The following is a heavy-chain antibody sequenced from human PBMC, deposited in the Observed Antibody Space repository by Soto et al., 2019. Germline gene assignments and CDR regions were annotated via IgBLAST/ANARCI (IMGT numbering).Heavy chain of an antibody. CDR2: IYYSGRT. V-gene: IGHV4-31*03. CDR1: GGSISSGGYF. D-gene: IGHD6-13*01. Sequence: QVQLQESGPGLVKPSQTLSLTCTVSGGSISSGGYFWSWVRQHPGKGLEWIGNIYYSGRTYYNPSLKSRVTISGDTSKNQFSLKLCSVTAADTAVYYCARFAREENPKVGSWYYFDYWGQGTRVTVSS. CDR3: ARFAREENPKVGSWYYFDY. J-gene: IGHJ4*02.